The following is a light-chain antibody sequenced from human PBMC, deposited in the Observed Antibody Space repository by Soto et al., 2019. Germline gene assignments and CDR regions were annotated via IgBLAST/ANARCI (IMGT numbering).Light chain of an antibody. CDR2: DAS. J-gene: IGKJ1*01. CDR1: QRVGSNY. V-gene: IGKV3-20*01. Sequence: ETAVTESPGALSLSPGERATLSCRAGQRVGSNYLAWYQQKPGQPPRLLIHDASRRATGIPDRFSGSGSGADFTLTISRLEPEDFAVYYCQQYGSSPWTFGQGTKVDIK. CDR3: QQYGSSPWT.